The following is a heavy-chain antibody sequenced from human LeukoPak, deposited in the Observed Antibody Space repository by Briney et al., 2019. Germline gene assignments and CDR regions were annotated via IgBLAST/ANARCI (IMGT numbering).Heavy chain of an antibody. CDR2: ISGSGGST. D-gene: IGHD5-18*01. CDR1: GFTFSSYD. J-gene: IGHJ6*02. CDR3: AKGRAGYTGRGNYGMDV. V-gene: IGHV3-23*01. Sequence: PGGSLRLSCAASGFTFSSYDMSWVRQAPGKGLEWVSAISGSGGSTYYADSVKGRFTISRDNSKNTLYLQMNSLRAEDTAVYYCAKGRAGYTGRGNYGMDVWGQGTTVTVSS.